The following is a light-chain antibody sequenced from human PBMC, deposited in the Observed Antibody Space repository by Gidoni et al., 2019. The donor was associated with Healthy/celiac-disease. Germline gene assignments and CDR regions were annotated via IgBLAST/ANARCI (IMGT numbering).Light chain of an antibody. CDR2: PAS. CDR3: QQLNSYLGVT. J-gene: IGKJ3*01. Sequence: DIQLTPSPSFLSVSVGDRVTITCRASQGISSYLAWYQQKPGKAPKLLIYPASTLQSGVPSRFSGSGSGTEFTLPISSLQPDDFAAYYCQQLNSYLGVTFGHGTKVDIK. CDR1: QGISSY. V-gene: IGKV1-9*01.